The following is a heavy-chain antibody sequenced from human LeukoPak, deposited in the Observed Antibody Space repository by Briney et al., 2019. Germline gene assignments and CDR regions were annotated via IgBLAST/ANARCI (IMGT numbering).Heavy chain of an antibody. D-gene: IGHD3-16*01. Sequence: PGGSLRLTCAASGFTFSPSWMHWVRQAPGKGLEWVSRINNDGSWINYAGSVKGRFTVSRDNAKNTLNLQMNSLRAEDTAVYFCARDGSAYNLDYWGQGVLVTVSS. CDR3: ARDGSAYNLDY. J-gene: IGHJ4*02. V-gene: IGHV3-74*01. CDR2: INNDGSWI. CDR1: GFTFSPSW.